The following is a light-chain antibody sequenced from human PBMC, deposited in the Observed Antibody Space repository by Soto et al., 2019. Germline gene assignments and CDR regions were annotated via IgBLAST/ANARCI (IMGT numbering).Light chain of an antibody. V-gene: IGKV3-11*01. CDR3: QQCSNWPPSYT. Sequence: EIVLTQSPATLSLSPGERATLSCKASQSVSRHLAWYQHKPGQAPRLLIYDASNRATGIPAKLSGSGFGTDFTLTISSLEPEDSAVYYCQQCSNWPPSYTFGQGTKLDIK. J-gene: IGKJ2*01. CDR2: DAS. CDR1: QSVSRH.